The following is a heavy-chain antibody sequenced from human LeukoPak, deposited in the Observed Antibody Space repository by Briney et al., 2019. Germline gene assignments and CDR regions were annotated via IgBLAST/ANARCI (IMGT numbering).Heavy chain of an antibody. J-gene: IGHJ4*02. V-gene: IGHV4-34*01. CDR1: VGSIRGYY. Sequence: SETLSLTCTVSVGSIRGYYWSWIRQPPGKGLEWIGEINHSGSTNYNPSLKSRVTISVDTSKNQFSLKLSSVTAADTAVYYCARDPPRWYGDFKSGDYWGQGTLVTVSS. CDR2: INHSGST. CDR3: ARDPPRWYGDFKSGDY. D-gene: IGHD4-17*01.